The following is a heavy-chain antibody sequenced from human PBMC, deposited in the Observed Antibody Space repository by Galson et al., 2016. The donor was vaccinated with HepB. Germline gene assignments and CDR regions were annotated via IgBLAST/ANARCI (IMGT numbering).Heavy chain of an antibody. D-gene: IGHD4-17*01. CDR1: RFTFSTYS. V-gene: IGHV3-21*01. J-gene: IGHJ4*02. CDR2: ISSSSSNI. Sequence: SLRLSCAASRFTFSTYSMNWVRQAPGKGLEWVSSISSSSSNIFYADSVKGRFTISRDNAKKSLYLQMNSLRAEDTAVYYCARDRSYGDYEDYYFDYWGQGTLVTVSS. CDR3: ARDRSYGDYEDYYFDY.